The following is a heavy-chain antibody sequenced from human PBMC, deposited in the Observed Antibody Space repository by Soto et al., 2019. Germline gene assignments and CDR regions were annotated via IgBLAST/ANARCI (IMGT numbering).Heavy chain of an antibody. J-gene: IGHJ4*02. V-gene: IGHV3-30*18. CDR1: GFTFSSYG. D-gene: IGHD6-13*01. Sequence: GGSLRLSCAASGFTFSSYGMHWVRQAPGKGLEWVAVISYDGSNKYYADSVKGRFTISRDNSKNTLYLQMNSLRAEDTAVYYCAKVPTPAHSSSWPFDYWGQGTLVTVSS. CDR3: AKVPTPAHSSSWPFDY. CDR2: ISYDGSNK.